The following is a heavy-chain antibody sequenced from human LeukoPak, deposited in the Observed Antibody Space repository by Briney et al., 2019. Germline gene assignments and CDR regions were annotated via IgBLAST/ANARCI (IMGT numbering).Heavy chain of an antibody. CDR3: ARDFFSGSTALGY. J-gene: IGHJ4*02. V-gene: IGHV4-59*01. CDR2: IYYSGST. Sequence: SETLSLTCTISGGSISSYYWSWIRQPPGKGLEWIGYIYYSGSTNYNSSLESRVTISVDTSKNQFPLKLSSVTAADTAVYYCARDFFSGSTALGYWGQGTLVTVSS. CDR1: GGSISSYY. D-gene: IGHD1-26*01.